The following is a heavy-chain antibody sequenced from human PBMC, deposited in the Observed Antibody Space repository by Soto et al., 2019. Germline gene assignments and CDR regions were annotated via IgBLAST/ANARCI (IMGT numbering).Heavy chain of an antibody. D-gene: IGHD1-26*01. V-gene: IGHV4-39*07. J-gene: IGHJ4*02. Sequence: PSETLSLTCSVSGGSVSNSSYYWGWIRQPPGKGLEWIGSVYYSGSTYYNPSLKSRVTISLETSRSQFSLKLSSVTAADTAVYYCARDISGISNWGQGTLVTVS. CDR1: GGSVSNSSYY. CDR3: ARDISGISN. CDR2: VYYSGST.